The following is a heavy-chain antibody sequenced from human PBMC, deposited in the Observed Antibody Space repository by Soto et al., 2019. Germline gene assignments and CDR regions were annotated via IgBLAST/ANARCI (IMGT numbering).Heavy chain of an antibody. CDR2: ITAYNGNT. CDR3: ARGNLDYYDSSGYFPGPIDY. D-gene: IGHD3-22*01. V-gene: IGHV1-18*01. CDR1: GYTFNSFG. Sequence: ASVKVSCKTSGYTFNSFGLSWVRQAPGQGLEWMGWITAYNGNTNYAQRVQGRVTVTTDTSTSTAYMELRSLRSDDTAVYYCARGNLDYYDSSGYFPGPIDYWGQGTQVTVSS. J-gene: IGHJ4*02.